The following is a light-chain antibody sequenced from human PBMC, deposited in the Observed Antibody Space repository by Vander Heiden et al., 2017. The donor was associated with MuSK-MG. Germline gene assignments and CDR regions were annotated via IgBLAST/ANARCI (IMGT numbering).Light chain of an antibody. V-gene: IGKV3-15*01. CDR2: GAS. J-gene: IGKJ1*01. CDR1: QSVSSN. CDR3: QQYNNWPPWT. Sequence: EIVMTQSPATLSVSPGERVTLSCRASQSVSSNLAWYQQKPGQAPRLLIYGASTRATGIPARFSGSGYGTEFTLTISSLQSEDFAVYYCQQYNNWPPWTFGQGTKVEIK.